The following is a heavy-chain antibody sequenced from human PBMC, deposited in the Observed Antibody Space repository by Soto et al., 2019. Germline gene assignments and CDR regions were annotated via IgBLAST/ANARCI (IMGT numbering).Heavy chain of an antibody. CDR3: ARLVGPTSSDNWFDP. CDR2: VSGYNGHT. Sequence: QVKLEQSGGEVKKPGASVKVSCKASGYTFLSYGITWVRQAPGQGLEWMGWVSGYNGHTNYAQKXQXXXTXXRDMSTATAYMELRNLRSDDTAVYYCARLVGPTSSDNWFDPWGQGTLVTVSA. J-gene: IGHJ5*02. V-gene: IGHV1-18*01. D-gene: IGHD1-26*01. CDR1: GYTFLSYG.